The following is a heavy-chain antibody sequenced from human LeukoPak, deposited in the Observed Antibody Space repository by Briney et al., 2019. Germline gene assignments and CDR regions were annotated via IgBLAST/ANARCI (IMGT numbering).Heavy chain of an antibody. CDR2: ISSSGSTI. V-gene: IGHV3-48*03. CDR1: GFTFSSYE. Sequence: GGSLRLSCAASGFTFSSYEMNWVRQAPGKGLEWVSYISSSGSTIYYADSVKGRFTISRDNAKNSLYLQMNSLRAEDTAVYYCARVGSDSSGYGNAFDIWGQGTMVTVSS. D-gene: IGHD3-22*01. CDR3: ARVGSDSSGYGNAFDI. J-gene: IGHJ3*02.